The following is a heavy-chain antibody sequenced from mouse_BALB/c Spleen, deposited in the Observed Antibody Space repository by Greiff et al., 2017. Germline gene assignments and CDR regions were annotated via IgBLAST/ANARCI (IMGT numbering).Heavy chain of an antibody. D-gene: IGHD2-3*01. V-gene: IGHV5-17*02. CDR1: GFTFSSFG. Sequence: EVQVVESGGGLVQPGGSRKLSCAASGFTFSSFGMHWVRQAPEKGLEWVAYISSGSSTIYYADTVKGRFTISRDNPKNTLFLQMTSLRSEDTAMYYCARSVGDGYYVNYAMDYWGQGTSVTVSS. CDR2: ISSGSSTI. CDR3: ARSVGDGYYVNYAMDY. J-gene: IGHJ4*01.